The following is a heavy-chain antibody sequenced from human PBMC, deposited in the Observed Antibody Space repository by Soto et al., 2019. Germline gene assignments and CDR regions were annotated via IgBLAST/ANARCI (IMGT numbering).Heavy chain of an antibody. V-gene: IGHV4-30-4*01. CDR2: IYYTGST. CDR1: GGSISSGDYY. D-gene: IGHD2-2*01. Sequence: SETLSLTCTVSGGSISSGDYYWSWIRQPPGKGLEWIGYIYYTGSTYYNPSLKSRLTISVDTSKNQFSLKLTSVTAADTAVYFCARYQKGPFGYWGQGTLVTVSS. J-gene: IGHJ4*02. CDR3: ARYQKGPFGY.